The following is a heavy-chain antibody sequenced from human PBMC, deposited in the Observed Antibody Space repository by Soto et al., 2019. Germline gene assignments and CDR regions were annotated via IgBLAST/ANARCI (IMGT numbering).Heavy chain of an antibody. CDR1: GGSISSDY. V-gene: IGHV4-59*01. J-gene: IGHJ3*02. D-gene: IGHD3-22*01. CDR3: ARGHYYDTSGYYSAFDI. CDR2: VYNNGGT. Sequence: SETLSLTCTVSGGSISSDYWSWIRQPPGKGLEWVGYVYNNGGTKYNPSLKSRVTISVDTSNNQFSLKLTSVTAADTAVYYCARGHYYDTSGYYSAFDIWGQGTMVTVSS.